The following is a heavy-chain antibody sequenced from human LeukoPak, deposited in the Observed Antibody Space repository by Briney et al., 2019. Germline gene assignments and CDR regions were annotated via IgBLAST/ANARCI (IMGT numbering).Heavy chain of an antibody. CDR1: GFTFSSYG. CDR2: IKQDGSEK. J-gene: IGHJ3*02. CDR3: ARSPPLWNGDAFDI. Sequence: GGTLRLSCAASGFTFSSYGMSWVRQAPGKGLEWVANIKQDGSEKYYVDSVKGRFTISRDNAKNSLYLQMNSLRVEDTAVYYCARSPPLWNGDAFDIWGQGTMVTVSS. D-gene: IGHD1-1*01. V-gene: IGHV3-7*01.